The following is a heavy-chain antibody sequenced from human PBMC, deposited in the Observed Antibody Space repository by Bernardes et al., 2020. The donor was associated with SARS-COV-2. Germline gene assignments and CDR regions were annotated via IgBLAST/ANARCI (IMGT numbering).Heavy chain of an antibody. CDR3: ARAYYDSSGYYYFFNWFDP. V-gene: IGHV1-69*13. J-gene: IGHJ5*02. CDR1: GGTFSSYA. CDR2: IIRIFGTA. D-gene: IGHD3-22*01. Sequence: SVKVSCKASGGTFSSYAISWVRQTPGQGLEWMGRIIRIFGTANYAQKFQGRVTITADESTSTAYMELSSLRSEDTAVYYCARAYYDSSGYYYFFNWFDPWGQGTLVTVSS.